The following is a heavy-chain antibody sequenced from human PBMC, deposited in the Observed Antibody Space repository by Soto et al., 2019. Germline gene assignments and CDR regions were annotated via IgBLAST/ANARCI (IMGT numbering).Heavy chain of an antibody. J-gene: IGHJ5*02. CDR1: GFSLSNARMG. CDR2: IFSNDEK. V-gene: IGHV2-26*01. D-gene: IGHD2-15*01. Sequence: SGPTLVNPTETLTLTCTVSGFSLSNARMGVSWIRQPPGKALEWLAHIFSNDEKSYSTSLKSRLTISKDTSKSQVVLTMTNMDPVDTATYYCARIYCSGGSCYSKWGGWFDLWGQGTLVTVS. CDR3: ARIYCSGGSCYSKWGGWFDL.